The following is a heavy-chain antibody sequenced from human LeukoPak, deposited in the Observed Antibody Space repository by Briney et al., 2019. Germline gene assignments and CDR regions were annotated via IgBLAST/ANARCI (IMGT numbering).Heavy chain of an antibody. Sequence: SSETLSLTCAVYGGSFSGYYWSWIRQPPGKGLEWIGGINHSGSTNYNPSLQSRVTISVDTSKNQFSLKLSYVTAADTAVYYCAGEVAAAGTDASDYWGQGTLVTVSS. CDR2: INHSGST. J-gene: IGHJ4*02. V-gene: IGHV4-34*01. CDR1: GGSFSGYY. D-gene: IGHD6-13*01. CDR3: AGEVAAAGTDASDY.